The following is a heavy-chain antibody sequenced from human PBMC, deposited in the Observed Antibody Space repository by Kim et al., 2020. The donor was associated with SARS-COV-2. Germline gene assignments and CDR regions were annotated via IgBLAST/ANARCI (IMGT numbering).Heavy chain of an antibody. CDR2: INSDGSST. CDR1: GFTFSSYW. D-gene: IGHD2-15*01. V-gene: IGHV3-74*01. Sequence: GGSLRLSCAASGFTFSSYWMHWVRQAPGKGLVWVSRINSDGSSTSYADSVKGRFTISRDNAKNTLYLQMNSLRAEDTAVYYCARGGRGYCSGGSCSPYYYYYGMDVWGQGTTVTVSS. J-gene: IGHJ6*02. CDR3: ARGGRGYCSGGSCSPYYYYYGMDV.